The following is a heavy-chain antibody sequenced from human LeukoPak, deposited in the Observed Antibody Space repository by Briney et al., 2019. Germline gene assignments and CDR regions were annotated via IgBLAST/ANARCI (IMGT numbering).Heavy chain of an antibody. CDR3: ARSLWLGELPRDAFDI. CDR2: TYYRSKWYN. Sequence: SQTLSLTCAISGDSVSSNSAAWNWIRQSPSRGLEWLGRTYYRSKWYNDYAVSVKSRITINPDTSKNQFSLQLNSVTPEDTAVYYCARSLWLGELPRDAFDIWGQGTMVTVSS. V-gene: IGHV6-1*01. D-gene: IGHD3-10*01. CDR1: GDSVSSNSAA. J-gene: IGHJ3*02.